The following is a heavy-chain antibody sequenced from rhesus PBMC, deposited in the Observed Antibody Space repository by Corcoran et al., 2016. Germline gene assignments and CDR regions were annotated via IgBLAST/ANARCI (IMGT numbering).Heavy chain of an antibody. V-gene: IGHV3S16*01. Sequence: PGGSLRLSCAASGFTFSDYYMSWVRQAPGKGLEWVSSISSASSYIYYADSVKGRFTISRDNAKNSLSLQMNSLKTEDTAVYYCTRGSTVATYFDYWGQGVLVTVSS. CDR2: ISSASSYI. CDR3: TRGSTVATYFDY. D-gene: IGHD4-29*01. J-gene: IGHJ4*01. CDR1: GFTFSDYY.